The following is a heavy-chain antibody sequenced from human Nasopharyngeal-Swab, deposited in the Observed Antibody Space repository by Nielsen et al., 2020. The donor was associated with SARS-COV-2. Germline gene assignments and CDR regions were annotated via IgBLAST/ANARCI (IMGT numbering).Heavy chain of an antibody. CDR1: GFTFGDYA. Sequence: GESLKISCTASGFTFGDYATSWVRQAPGKGLEWVGFIRSKAYGGTTEYAASVKGRFTISRDDSKSIAYLQMNSLKTEDTAVYYCTRDDFWSGYYLLWGQGTLVTVSS. J-gene: IGHJ4*02. CDR2: IRSKAYGGTT. CDR3: TRDDFWSGYYLL. D-gene: IGHD3-3*01. V-gene: IGHV3-49*04.